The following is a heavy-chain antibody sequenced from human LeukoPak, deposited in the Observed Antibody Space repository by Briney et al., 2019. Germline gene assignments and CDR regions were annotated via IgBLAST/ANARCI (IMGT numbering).Heavy chain of an antibody. CDR1: GGSISSSSYY. CDR3: ARDRSSGSSGWFV. V-gene: IGHV4-39*07. D-gene: IGHD6-19*01. Sequence: RTSETLSLTCTVSGGSISSSSYYWGWIRQPPGKGLEWIGSIYYSGSTNYNPSLKSRVTISVDTSKNQFSLKLSSVTAADTAVYYCARDRSSGSSGWFVWGQGTLVTVSS. CDR2: IYYSGST. J-gene: IGHJ4*02.